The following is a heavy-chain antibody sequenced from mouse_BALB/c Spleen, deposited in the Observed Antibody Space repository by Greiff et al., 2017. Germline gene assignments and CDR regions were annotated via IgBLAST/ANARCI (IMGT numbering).Heavy chain of an antibody. Sequence: EVHLVESGPGLVKPSQSLSLTCTVTGYSITSDYAWNWIRQFPGNKLEWMGYISYSGSTSYNPSLKSRISITRDTSKNQFFLQLNSVTTEDTATYYCARGRDGYYGYYFDYWGQGTTLTVSS. CDR3: ARGRDGYYGYYFDY. CDR2: ISYSGST. CDR1: GYSITSDYA. D-gene: IGHD2-3*01. J-gene: IGHJ2*01. V-gene: IGHV3-2*02.